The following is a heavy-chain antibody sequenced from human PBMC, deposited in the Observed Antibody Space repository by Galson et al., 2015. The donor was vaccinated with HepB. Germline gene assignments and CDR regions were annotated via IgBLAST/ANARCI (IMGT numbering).Heavy chain of an antibody. V-gene: IGHV1-24*01. D-gene: IGHD3-10*01. CDR1: GYTLTELS. J-gene: IGHJ2*01. Sequence: SVKVSCKVSGYTLTELSMHWVRQAPGKGLEWMGGFDPEDGETIYAQKFQGRVTMTEDTSTDTAYMELSSLRSEDTAVYYCATISGASVLWFGESYRYFDLWGRGTLVTVSS. CDR2: FDPEDGET. CDR3: ATISGASVLWFGESYRYFDL.